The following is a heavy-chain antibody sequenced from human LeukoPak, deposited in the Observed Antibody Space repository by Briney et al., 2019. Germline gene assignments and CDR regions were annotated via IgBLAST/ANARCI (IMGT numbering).Heavy chain of an antibody. CDR3: ARDSAWSGYYTPTLYFDL. J-gene: IGHJ2*01. Sequence: PSQTLSLTCTVSGGSISSGSYYWSWIRQPAGKGLEWIGRIYTSGSTNYNPSLKSRVTISVDTSKNQFSLKLSSVTAADTAVYYCARDSAWSGYYTPTLYFDLWGRGTLVTVSS. D-gene: IGHD3-3*01. V-gene: IGHV4-61*02. CDR1: GGSISSGSYY. CDR2: IYTSGST.